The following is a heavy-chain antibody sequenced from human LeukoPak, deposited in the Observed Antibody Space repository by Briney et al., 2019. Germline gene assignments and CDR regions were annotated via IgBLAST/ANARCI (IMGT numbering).Heavy chain of an antibody. CDR3: ETEVMVRGVIRRYYYYGMAV. CDR2: MNTNSGNT. V-gene: IGHV1-8*01. Sequence: ASVKVSCKASGYTFTSYDINWVRQAPGQGHEWMGGMNTNSGNTSYARKFQVRVTMTRNTSISTAYMDLSSLRSGDKDVYDCETEVMVRGVIRRYYYYGMAVWGQGTTVTVSS. CDR1: GYTFTSYD. D-gene: IGHD3-10*01. J-gene: IGHJ6*02.